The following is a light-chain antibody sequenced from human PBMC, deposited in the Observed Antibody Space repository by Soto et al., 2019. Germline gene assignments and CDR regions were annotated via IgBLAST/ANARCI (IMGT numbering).Light chain of an antibody. CDR1: XXISTN. V-gene: IGKV3-15*01. J-gene: IGKJ5*01. CDR2: GAS. CDR3: QQYNNWPPIT. Sequence: TQSPATLSVSPGERATLSCRASXXISTNLAWYQQKPGQAPRLLIYGASTRATGIPARFSGSGSGTEVTLTISSLQSEDFAVYYCQQYNNWPPITFGQGTRLEIK.